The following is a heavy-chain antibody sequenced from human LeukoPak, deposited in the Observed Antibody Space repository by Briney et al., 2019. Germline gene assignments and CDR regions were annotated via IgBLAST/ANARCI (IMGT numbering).Heavy chain of an antibody. D-gene: IGHD3-10*01. CDR1: GGSISSGDYY. V-gene: IGHV4-30-4*08. CDR3: ARSWVGDFYYYMGV. Sequence: SQILSLTCTVSGGSISSGDYYWSWIRQPPGKGLEWIGEINHSGSTNYNPSLKSRVTISVDTSKNQFSLKLNSVTAADTAVYYCARSWVGDFYYYMGVWGKGTTVTVSS. CDR2: INHSGST. J-gene: IGHJ6*03.